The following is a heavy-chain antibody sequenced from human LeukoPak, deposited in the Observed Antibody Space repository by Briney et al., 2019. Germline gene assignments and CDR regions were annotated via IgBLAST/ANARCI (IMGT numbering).Heavy chain of an antibody. CDR2: ISYDGSNK. V-gene: IGHV3-30-3*01. D-gene: IGHD2-15*01. CDR3: ASGVVVADKLVY. J-gene: IGHJ4*02. CDR1: GFTFSSYA. Sequence: GGSLRLSCAASGFTFSSYAMHWVRQAPGKGLEWVAVISYDGSNKYYADSVKGRFTISRDNSKNTLYLQMNSLRAEDTAVYYCASGVVVADKLVYWGQGTPVTVSS.